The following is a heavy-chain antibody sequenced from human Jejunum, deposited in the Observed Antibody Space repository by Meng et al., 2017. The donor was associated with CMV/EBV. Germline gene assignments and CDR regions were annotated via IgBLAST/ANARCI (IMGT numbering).Heavy chain of an antibody. J-gene: IGHJ5*02. D-gene: IGHD4-17*01. Sequence: LTVSAYAMSWVRQAPGKGPEWVSAIRGSGDKTSYADSVTGRFSISRDNSKNTLFLQMNGLRAEDTAIYYCAPVGGWGTGTPTTLITWGQGTLVTVSS. CDR1: LTVSAYA. CDR3: APVGGWGTGTPTTLIT. CDR2: IRGSGDKT. V-gene: IGHV3-23*01.